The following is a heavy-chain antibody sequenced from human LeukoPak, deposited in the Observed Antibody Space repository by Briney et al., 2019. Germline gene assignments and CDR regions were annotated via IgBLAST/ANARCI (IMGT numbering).Heavy chain of an antibody. J-gene: IGHJ4*02. CDR1: GGSFSGYY. D-gene: IGHD4-23*01. CDR2: IHGSDDNT. CDR3: AKDLLRWSFDY. Sequence: ASETLSLTCAVYGGSFSGYYWSWIRQPPGKGLEWVSAIHGSDDNTHYADSVKGRFTISRDKSKNTLYLQMNSLRADDTAVYYCAKDLLRWSFDYWGQGTLVTVSS. V-gene: IGHV3-23*01.